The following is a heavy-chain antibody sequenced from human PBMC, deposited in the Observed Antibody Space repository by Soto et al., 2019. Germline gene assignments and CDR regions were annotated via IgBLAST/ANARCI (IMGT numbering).Heavy chain of an antibody. Sequence: WGSLILSCASSVFTFSIYAMNWVRQAPGKGLEWVSAISGSGTSTYYADSVEGRFIISRDNSKNTLYLQMTSLRAEDTAVYYCAEDVYYGDPFVYWGQGSLFTVSS. CDR2: ISGSGTST. V-gene: IGHV3-23*01. CDR3: AEDVYYGDPFVY. J-gene: IGHJ4*02. CDR1: VFTFSIYA. D-gene: IGHD4-17*01.